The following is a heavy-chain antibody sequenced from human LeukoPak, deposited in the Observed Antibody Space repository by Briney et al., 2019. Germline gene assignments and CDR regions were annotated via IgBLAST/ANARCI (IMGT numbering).Heavy chain of an antibody. CDR1: GYTFTSYA. Sequence: ASVKVSCKASGYTFTSYAMHWVRQAPGQRPEWMGWINAGNGNTKYFQKFQGRVTFTRDTSASTAYMELSSLRSEDTAVYYCAKDGRYCSSNTCYQYFDSWGQGALVTVSS. V-gene: IGHV1-3*01. CDR2: INAGNGNT. J-gene: IGHJ4*02. D-gene: IGHD2-2*01. CDR3: AKDGRYCSSNTCYQYFDS.